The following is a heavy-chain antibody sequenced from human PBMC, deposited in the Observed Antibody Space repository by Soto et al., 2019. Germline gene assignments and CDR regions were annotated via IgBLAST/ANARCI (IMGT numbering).Heavy chain of an antibody. V-gene: IGHV4-38-2*01. D-gene: IGHD6-13*01. CDR1: GYSISSGYY. CDR2: IYHSWST. J-gene: IGHJ5*02. Sequence: SETLSPTCAVSGYSISSGYYWGCVRQPPGKGLEWIGSIYHSWSTDYNPSLKSRVTRSVDTSKNQFSLKLSSVSAAVTAVYYCARGSIAAAGRGDWFDPWGQGTLVTVSS. CDR3: ARGSIAAAGRGDWFDP.